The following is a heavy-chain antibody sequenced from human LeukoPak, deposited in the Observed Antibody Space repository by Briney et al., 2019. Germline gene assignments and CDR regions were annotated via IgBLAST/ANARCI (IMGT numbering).Heavy chain of an antibody. Sequence: QPGGSLRLSCAASGFTFSSYAMSWVRQAPGKGLEWVSAISGSGGSTYYADSVKGRFTISRDNSKNTLYLQMNSLGAEDTAVYYCAKDHSPSSGWYFDYWGQGTLVTVSS. V-gene: IGHV3-23*01. CDR3: AKDHSPSSGWYFDY. D-gene: IGHD6-19*01. CDR2: ISGSGGST. J-gene: IGHJ4*02. CDR1: GFTFSSYA.